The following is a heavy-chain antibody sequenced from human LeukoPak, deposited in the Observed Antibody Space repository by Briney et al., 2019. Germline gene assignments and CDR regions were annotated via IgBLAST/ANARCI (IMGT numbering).Heavy chain of an antibody. CDR3: ARGQEWLLYYYYYYMDV. J-gene: IGHJ6*03. V-gene: IGHV1-2*06. CDR2: INPNSGGT. Sequence: ASVKVSCKASGYTFTGYYMHWVRQAPGQGLEWMGRINPNSGGTNYVQKFQGRVTMTRDTSISTAYMELSRLRSDDTAVYYCARGQEWLLYYYYYYMDVWGKGTTVTVSS. CDR1: GYTFTGYY. D-gene: IGHD3-3*01.